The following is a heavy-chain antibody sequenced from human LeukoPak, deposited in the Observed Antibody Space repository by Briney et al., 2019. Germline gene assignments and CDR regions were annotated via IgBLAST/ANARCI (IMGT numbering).Heavy chain of an antibody. CDR2: INPSGGST. J-gene: IGHJ4*02. CDR3: AREQEWLSLGY. V-gene: IGHV1-46*01. Sequence: GASVKVSCKASGYTFTGYYMHWVRQAPGQGLEWMGIINPSGGSTSYAQKFQGRVTMTRDMSTSTVYMELSSLRSEDTAVYYCAREQEWLSLGYWGQGTLVTVSS. CDR1: GYTFTGYY. D-gene: IGHD3-3*01.